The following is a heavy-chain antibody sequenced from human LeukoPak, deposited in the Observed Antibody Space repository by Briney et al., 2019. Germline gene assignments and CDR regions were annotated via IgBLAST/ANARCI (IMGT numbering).Heavy chain of an antibody. Sequence: GGSLRLSCAASGFTFSSYWMSWVRQAPGKGLEWVANIKQDGSEKYYVDSVKGRFTISRDNAKNSLYLQMTSLRAEDTSVYFCARSDFWSGWRGDYWGQGTPVTVSS. V-gene: IGHV3-7*01. D-gene: IGHD3-3*01. CDR1: GFTFSSYW. CDR3: ARSDFWSGWRGDY. CDR2: IKQDGSEK. J-gene: IGHJ4*02.